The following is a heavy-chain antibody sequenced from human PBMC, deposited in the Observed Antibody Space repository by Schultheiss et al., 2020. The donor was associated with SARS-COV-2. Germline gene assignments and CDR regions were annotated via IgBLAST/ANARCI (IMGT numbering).Heavy chain of an antibody. CDR1: GYTFTGYY. J-gene: IGHJ3*02. CDR2: INPNSGGT. D-gene: IGHD2-15*01. Sequence: ASVKVSCKASGYTFTGYYMHWVRQAPGQGLEWMGWINPNSGGTNYAQKFQGRVTMTRDTSISTAYMELSSLRSEDTAVYYCAREAVVVVAARAFDIWGQGTMVTVSS. CDR3: AREAVVVVAARAFDI. V-gene: IGHV1-2*02.